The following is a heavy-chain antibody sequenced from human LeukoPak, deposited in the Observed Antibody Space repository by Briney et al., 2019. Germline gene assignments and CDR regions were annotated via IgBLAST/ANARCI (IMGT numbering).Heavy chain of an antibody. Sequence: GGSLRLSCAASGFTFSSYWMSWVRQAPGKGLEWVANIKQDGSEKYYVDSVKGRFTISRDNAKNSLHLQMNSLRAEDTAVYYCAREGSIAVIDYWGQGTLVTVSS. J-gene: IGHJ4*02. CDR1: GFTFSSYW. CDR2: IKQDGSEK. D-gene: IGHD6-19*01. CDR3: AREGSIAVIDY. V-gene: IGHV3-7*01.